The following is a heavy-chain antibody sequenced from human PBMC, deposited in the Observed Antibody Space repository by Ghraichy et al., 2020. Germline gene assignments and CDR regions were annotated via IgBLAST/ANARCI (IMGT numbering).Heavy chain of an antibody. V-gene: IGHV1-2*04. J-gene: IGHJ3*02. D-gene: IGHD3-3*01. CDR2: INPNSGGT. Sequence: ASVKVSCKASGYTFTGYYMHWVRQAPGQGLEWMGWINPNSGGTNYAQKFQGWVTMTRDTSISTAYMELSRLRSDDTAVYYCARGGIFGVVTPLDAFDIWGQGTMVTVSS. CDR3: ARGGIFGVVTPLDAFDI. CDR1: GYTFTGYY.